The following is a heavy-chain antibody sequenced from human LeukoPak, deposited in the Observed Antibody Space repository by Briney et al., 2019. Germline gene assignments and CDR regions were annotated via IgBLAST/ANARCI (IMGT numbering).Heavy chain of an antibody. CDR2: INPSGGST. CDR3: ARDHYYDSSGYTYYYYMDV. Sequence: ASVKVSCKASGYTFTSYYMHWVRQAPGQGLEWMGIINPSGGSTSYAQKFQGRVTMTRDMSTSTVYMELSSLRSEDTAVYYCARDHYYDSSGYTYYYYMDVWGKGTTVTVSS. CDR1: GYTFTSYY. V-gene: IGHV1-46*01. J-gene: IGHJ6*03. D-gene: IGHD3-22*01.